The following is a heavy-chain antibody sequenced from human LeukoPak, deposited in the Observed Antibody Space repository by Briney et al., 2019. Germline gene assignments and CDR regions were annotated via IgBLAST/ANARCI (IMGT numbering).Heavy chain of an antibody. CDR3: ARDHWQWGWEYYYGMDV. CDR1: GYTFTSYG. Sequence: ASVKVSCKASGYTFTSYGISWVRQAPGQGLEWMGWINTNTGNPTYAQGFTGRFVFSLDTSVSTAYLQISSLKAEDTAVYYCARDHWQWGWEYYYGMDVWGQGTTVTVSS. D-gene: IGHD6-19*01. V-gene: IGHV7-4-1*02. J-gene: IGHJ6*02. CDR2: INTNTGNP.